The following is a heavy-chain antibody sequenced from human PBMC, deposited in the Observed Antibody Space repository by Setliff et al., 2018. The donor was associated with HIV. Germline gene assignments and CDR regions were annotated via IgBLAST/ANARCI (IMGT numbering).Heavy chain of an antibody. CDR3: ARDLPELTGRSFDP. CDR2: IYTSGST. CDR1: GGSISGYF. V-gene: IGHV4-4*07. D-gene: IGHD7-27*01. Sequence: SETLSLTCNVSGGSISGYFWTWIRQPAGKGLEWIGRIYTSGSTNYNPSLKSRPSMSIDTSKNHFSLRLTSVTAADTAVYYCARDLPELTGRSFDPWGQGIQVTVPQ. J-gene: IGHJ5*02.